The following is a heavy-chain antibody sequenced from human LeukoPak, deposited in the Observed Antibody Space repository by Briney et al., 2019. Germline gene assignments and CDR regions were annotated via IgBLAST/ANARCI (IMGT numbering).Heavy chain of an antibody. CDR1: GFTFSTNA. J-gene: IGHJ4*02. V-gene: IGHV3-23*01. D-gene: IGHD3-22*01. CDR3: AKSSYYDSSGYYREYYFDY. CDR2: ISGSGAST. Sequence: PGGSLRLSCLTSGFTFSTNAMSWVRQAPGKGLEWISGISGSGASTYYADSVTGRFTISRDNSRNTLYLQMNSLRGDDTAVYYCAKSSYYDSSGYYREYYFDYWGQGTLVTVSS.